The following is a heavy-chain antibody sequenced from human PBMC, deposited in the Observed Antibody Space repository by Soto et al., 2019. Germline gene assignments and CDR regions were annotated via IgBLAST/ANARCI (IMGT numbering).Heavy chain of an antibody. CDR3: ARHYGDDGSAPYGMDV. D-gene: IGHD3-16*01. J-gene: IGHJ6*02. CDR2: IYYSGST. V-gene: IGHV4-39*01. Sequence: SETLSLTCTVSGGSISSSSYYWGWIRQPPGKGLEWIGSIYYSGSTYYNPSLKSRVTISVDTSKNQFSLKLSSVTAADTAVHYCARHYGDDGSAPYGMDVWGQGTTVTVSS. CDR1: GGSISSSSYY.